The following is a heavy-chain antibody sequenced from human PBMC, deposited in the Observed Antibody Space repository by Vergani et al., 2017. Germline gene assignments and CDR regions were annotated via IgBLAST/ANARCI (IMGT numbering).Heavy chain of an antibody. Sequence: EVQLVESGGGLVEPGGSLRLSCAASGFTFSSYWMSWVRQAPGKGREWVANIKQDGSEKYYVDSVKGRFTISRDNAKNSLYLQMNSLSAEDTAVYYRARVRRGSSTSCLFDPWGQGTLVTVSS. CDR2: IKQDGSEK. CDR1: GFTFSSYW. V-gene: IGHV3-7*03. D-gene: IGHD2-2*01. J-gene: IGHJ5*02. CDR3: ARVRRGSSTSCLFDP.